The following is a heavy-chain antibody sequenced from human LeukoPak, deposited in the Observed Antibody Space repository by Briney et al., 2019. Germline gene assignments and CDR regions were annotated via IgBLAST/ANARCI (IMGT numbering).Heavy chain of an antibody. D-gene: IGHD3-10*01. V-gene: IGHV3-23*01. CDR2: ISGSGGST. J-gene: IGHJ3*02. CDR1: GFTFSSYA. CDR3: AKLRELRFGDAVDI. Sequence: TGGSPRLSCAASGFTFSSYAMSWVRQAPGKGLEWVSAISGSGGSTYYADSVKGRFTISTDNSKNTLYLQMNSLRAEDTAVYYCAKLRELRFGDAVDIWGQGTMVTVSS.